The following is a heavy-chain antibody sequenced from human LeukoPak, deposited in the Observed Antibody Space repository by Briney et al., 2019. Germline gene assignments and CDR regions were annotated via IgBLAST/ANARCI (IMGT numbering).Heavy chain of an antibody. CDR3: AKVKSGCGGDCYFSCFDY. V-gene: IGHV3-48*01. J-gene: IGHJ4*02. Sequence: GGSLRLSCAASGFTFSSYSMNWVRQAPGKGLEWVSYISSSSSTIYYADSVKGRFTISRDNAKNSLYLQMNSLRAEDTAVYYCAKVKSGCGGDCYFSCFDYWGQGTLVTVSS. CDR2: ISSSSSTI. D-gene: IGHD2-21*02. CDR1: GFTFSSYS.